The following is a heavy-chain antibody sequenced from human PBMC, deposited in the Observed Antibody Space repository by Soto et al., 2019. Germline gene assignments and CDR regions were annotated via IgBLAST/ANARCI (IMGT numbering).Heavy chain of an antibody. CDR2: INPNSAGK. CDR1: GYTFPGYD. J-gene: IGHJ4*02. V-gene: IGHV1-2*02. Sequence: KVSSKASGYTFPGYDLDWVRQGPGQGLEWMGWINPNSAGKNYAQKFQGRGTMDGDTSISTASTELSRLRADYTAVYYCARTSIAALAFTYCGQGNLVTV. CDR3: ARTSIAALAFTY. D-gene: IGHD6-6*01.